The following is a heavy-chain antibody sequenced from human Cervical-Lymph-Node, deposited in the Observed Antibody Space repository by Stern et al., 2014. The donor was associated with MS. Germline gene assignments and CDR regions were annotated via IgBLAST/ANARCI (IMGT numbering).Heavy chain of an antibody. CDR1: GFTFNSFG. J-gene: IGHJ4*02. CDR3: ARDHYEWELNYYFDY. Sequence: VQLVESGGGVVQPGRSLRLSCAASGFTFNSFGMHWVRQAPGKGLEWVAVISYDGSNKFYAHSVMGRFTISRDNSKNTLSLQMSSLRAEDTAVYFCARDHYEWELNYYFDYWGQGTLVTVSS. V-gene: IGHV3-33*05. D-gene: IGHD1-26*01. CDR2: ISYDGSNK.